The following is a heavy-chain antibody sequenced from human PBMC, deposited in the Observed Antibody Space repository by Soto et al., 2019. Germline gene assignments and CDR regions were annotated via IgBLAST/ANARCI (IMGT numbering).Heavy chain of an antibody. CDR1: GDSISNYY. V-gene: IGHV4-59*12. J-gene: IGHJ4*02. Sequence: SETLSLTCSVSGDSISNYYWNWIRQPPGKGLEWIGYIDYSGSTKYNPSLKSRVTISVDTSKNQFSLKLSSVTAADTAVYYCARGRCISNPVTAISPLIWRSHPLFDYWGQGTLVTVSS. D-gene: IGHD2-21*02. CDR3: ARGRCISNPVTAISPLIWRSHPLFDY. CDR2: IDYSGST.